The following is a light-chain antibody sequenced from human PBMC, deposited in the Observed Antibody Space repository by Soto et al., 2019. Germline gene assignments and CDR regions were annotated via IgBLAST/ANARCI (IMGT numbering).Light chain of an antibody. Sequence: EIVWTQSPATLSLSPGERATLSCRASQSVSSYLAWYQQKPGQAPRLLIYDASNRATGIPARFSGSGSGTDFTLTISSLEPEDFAVYYCQQRSNWPPGVFTFGPGTKVDIK. V-gene: IGKV3-11*01. J-gene: IGKJ3*01. CDR1: QSVSSY. CDR3: QQRSNWPPGVFT. CDR2: DAS.